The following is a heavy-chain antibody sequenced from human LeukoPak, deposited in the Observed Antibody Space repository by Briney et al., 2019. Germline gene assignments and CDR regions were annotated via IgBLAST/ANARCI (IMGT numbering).Heavy chain of an antibody. CDR1: GFTFDDYA. V-gene: IGHV3-43D*03. CDR3: GKDSKAVTGTGYIDY. Sequence: GGSLRLSCAASGFTFDDYAMHWVRQAPGKGLGWVSLISWDGGYTYYADSVKGRFTISRDNSKHSLYLLMDSLTAEDTALYYCGKDSKAVTGTGYIDYWGQGTLVTVSS. CDR2: ISWDGGYT. D-gene: IGHD6-19*01. J-gene: IGHJ4*02.